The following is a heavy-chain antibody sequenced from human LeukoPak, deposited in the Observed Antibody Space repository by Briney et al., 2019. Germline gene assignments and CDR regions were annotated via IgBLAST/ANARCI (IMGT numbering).Heavy chain of an antibody. Sequence: GGSLRLSCGASGFTFSSFGMHWLRQAPGKGLEWVAIIWYDGSDKYYSDSVKGRFTISRDNSKNTLYLQMNSLRAEDTAVYYCAKRRSSGWFNIDYWGQGTLVTVSS. CDR1: GFTFSSFG. D-gene: IGHD6-19*01. CDR2: IWYDGSDK. J-gene: IGHJ4*02. V-gene: IGHV3-30*02. CDR3: AKRRSSGWFNIDY.